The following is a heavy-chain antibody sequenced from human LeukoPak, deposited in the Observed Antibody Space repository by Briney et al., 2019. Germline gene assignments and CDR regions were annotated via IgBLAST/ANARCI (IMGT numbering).Heavy chain of an antibody. Sequence: GGSLRLSCAASGFTFSSYGMNWVRQAPGKGLEWVSYISSSGSTIYYADSVKGRFTISRGNAKNSLYLQMNSLRAEDTAVYYCAELGITMIGGVWGKGTTVTISS. CDR3: AELGITMIGGV. V-gene: IGHV3-48*03. D-gene: IGHD3-10*02. J-gene: IGHJ6*04. CDR1: GFTFSSYG. CDR2: ISSSGSTI.